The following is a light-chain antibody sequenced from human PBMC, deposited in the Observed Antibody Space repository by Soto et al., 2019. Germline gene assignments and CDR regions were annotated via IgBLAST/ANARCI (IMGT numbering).Light chain of an antibody. CDR3: QKYNSASRT. CDR2: ATS. Sequence: DIQMTQSPSSLSASVGDRITITCGASQGISSYLAWYQQKPGKVPNLLIYATSTLQSGVPYRFSGSGSGTYFTLTISRLQPEDVATYYCQKYNSASRTFGQGTKVDI. CDR1: QGISSY. J-gene: IGKJ1*01. V-gene: IGKV1-27*01.